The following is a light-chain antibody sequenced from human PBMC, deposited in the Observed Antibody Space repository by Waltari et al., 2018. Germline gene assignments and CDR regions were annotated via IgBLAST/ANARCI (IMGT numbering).Light chain of an antibody. CDR1: RSTIRAGHD. J-gene: IGLJ3*02. CDR3: QSFDSNVRGGVV. Sequence: QSILPQPTSVSGAPGPRVTISCTGSRSTIRAGHDVHWYQAFPGTAPKLLIYGNNNRPSGVPDRFSGSKSGSSASLAINGLQAEDEADYYCQSFDSNVRGGVVFGGGTKVTVL. CDR2: GNN. V-gene: IGLV1-40*01.